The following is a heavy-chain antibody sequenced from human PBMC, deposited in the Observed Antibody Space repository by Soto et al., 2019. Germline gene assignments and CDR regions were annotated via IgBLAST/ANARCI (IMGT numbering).Heavy chain of an antibody. Sequence: ASVKVSCKASGGTFSSYAISWVRQAPGQGLEWMGGIIPIFGTANYAQKFQGRVTITADKSTSTAYMELSSLRSEDTAVYYCARAADEGSSWYLYYYYGMDVWGQGTTVTASS. J-gene: IGHJ6*02. CDR3: ARAADEGSSWYLYYYYGMDV. CDR1: GGTFSSYA. V-gene: IGHV1-69*06. CDR2: IIPIFGTA. D-gene: IGHD6-13*01.